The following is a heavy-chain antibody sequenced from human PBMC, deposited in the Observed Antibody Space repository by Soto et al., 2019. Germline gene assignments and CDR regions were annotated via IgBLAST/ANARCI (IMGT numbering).Heavy chain of an antibody. D-gene: IGHD6-6*01. Sequence: QVQLVQSGAEVKKPGASVKVSCKASGYTFTSYDIHWVRQATGQGLEWMGWMNPNSGYTDYAQKFQGRVTMTRNTSISTAYMELSSLRSDDTAVYYCARDGRQFVPNSDNFDIWGQGTTVTVSS. CDR3: ARDGRQFVPNSDNFDI. CDR1: GYTFTSYD. V-gene: IGHV1-8*01. CDR2: MNPNSGYT. J-gene: IGHJ3*02.